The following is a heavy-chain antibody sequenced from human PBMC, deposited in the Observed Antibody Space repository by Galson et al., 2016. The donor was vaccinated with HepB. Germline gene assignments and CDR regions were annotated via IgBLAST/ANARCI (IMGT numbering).Heavy chain of an antibody. D-gene: IGHD3-10*01. Sequence: SLRLSCAASGFIFTSYSMNCVRQAPGKGLEWIASISGSRRHIFYADSLRGRFTISRDDADNSVYLQMASLRVEDTAVYYCARDYYGTGRGDFDYWGQGTLVTVSS. J-gene: IGHJ4*02. CDR2: ISGSRRHI. CDR3: ARDYYGTGRGDFDY. V-gene: IGHV3-21*01. CDR1: GFIFTSYS.